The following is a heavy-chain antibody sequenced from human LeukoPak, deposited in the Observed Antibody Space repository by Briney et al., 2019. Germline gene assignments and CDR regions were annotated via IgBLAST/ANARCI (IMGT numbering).Heavy chain of an antibody. Sequence: GGSLRLSCAASGFTFSSYGMHWVRQAPGKGLEWVAVIWYDGSNKYYADSVKGRSTISRDNSKNTLYLQMNSLRAEDTAVYHCAREAIVATIRGAFDIWGQGTMVTVSS. CDR1: GFTFSSYG. D-gene: IGHD5-12*01. CDR2: IWYDGSNK. J-gene: IGHJ3*02. CDR3: AREAIVATIRGAFDI. V-gene: IGHV3-33*01.